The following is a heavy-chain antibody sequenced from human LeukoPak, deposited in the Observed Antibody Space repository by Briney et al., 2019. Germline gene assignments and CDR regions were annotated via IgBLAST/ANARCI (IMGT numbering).Heavy chain of an antibody. V-gene: IGHV1-3*01. Sequence: GASVKVSCKASGYTFTKYTIHWVRQAPGQRLEWMGWINAGNGNTKYSQKFQGRVTITRDTSASTAYVELSSLRSEDTAVYYCARDGDTSGWYTIYYFDYWGQGTLVTVSS. CDR1: GYTFTKYT. CDR3: ARDGDTSGWYTIYYFDY. CDR2: INAGNGNT. J-gene: IGHJ4*02. D-gene: IGHD6-19*01.